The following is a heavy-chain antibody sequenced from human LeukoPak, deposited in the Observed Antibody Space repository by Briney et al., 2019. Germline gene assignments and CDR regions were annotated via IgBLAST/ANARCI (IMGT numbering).Heavy chain of an antibody. CDR3: AREGMATIGDAFDI. CDR2: ISSSSSYI. J-gene: IGHJ3*02. D-gene: IGHD5-24*01. Sequence: GGSLRLSCAASGFTFSSYSMNWVRQAPGKGLEWVSSISSSSSYIYYADSVKGRFTISRDNAKNSLYLQMNSLRAEDTAVYYCAREGMATIGDAFDIWGQGTMVTVSS. CDR1: GFTFSSYS. V-gene: IGHV3-21*01.